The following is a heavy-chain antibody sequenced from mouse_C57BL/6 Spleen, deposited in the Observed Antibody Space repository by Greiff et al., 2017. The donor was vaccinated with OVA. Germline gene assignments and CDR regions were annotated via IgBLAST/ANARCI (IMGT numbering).Heavy chain of an antibody. CDR3: SRATHWYFDV. Sequence: VQLQQSGPELVKPGASVKLSCKASGYTFTSYDINWVKQRPGQGLEWIGWIYPSDGSTKYNEKFKGKASSTVDTSSSTAYMELHSLTSEDSAVNFCSRATHWYFDVWGTGTTVTVSS. D-gene: IGHD4-1*02. V-gene: IGHV1-85*01. CDR2: IYPSDGST. CDR1: GYTFTSYD. J-gene: IGHJ1*03.